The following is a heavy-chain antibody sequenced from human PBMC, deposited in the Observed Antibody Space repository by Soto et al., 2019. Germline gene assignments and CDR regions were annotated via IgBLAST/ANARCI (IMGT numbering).Heavy chain of an antibody. Sequence: EVQLLESGGGLVQPGGSLRLSCAASGFTFSAHAMTWVRQAPGKGLEWVSGITGSGVGKYYADSVKGRFTISRDNSENTLYLQIKSVRVDDTAVYYCAQGAVPSYWGQGARVTVSS. CDR2: ITGSGVGK. V-gene: IGHV3-23*01. CDR1: GFTFSAHA. D-gene: IGHD6-19*01. CDR3: AQGAVPSY. J-gene: IGHJ4*02.